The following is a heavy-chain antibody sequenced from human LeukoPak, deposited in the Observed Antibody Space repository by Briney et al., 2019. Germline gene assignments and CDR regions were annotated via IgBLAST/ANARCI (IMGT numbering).Heavy chain of an antibody. V-gene: IGHV1-69*02. CDR1: GGTFSSYT. J-gene: IGHJ4*02. D-gene: IGHD3-22*01. CDR3: ARSHRTYYYDASGYLSFRYFDY. Sequence: SVKVSCKASGGTFSSYTISWVRQAPGQGLEWMGRIIPILGIANYAQKFQGRVTITADKSTSTAYMELSSLRSEDTAVYYCARSHRTYYYDASGYLSFRYFDYWGQGTLVTVSS. CDR2: IIPILGIA.